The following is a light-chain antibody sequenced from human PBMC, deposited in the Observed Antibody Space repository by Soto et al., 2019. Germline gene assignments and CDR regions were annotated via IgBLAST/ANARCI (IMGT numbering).Light chain of an antibody. CDR3: SSYAGSSNV. CDR2: DVT. J-gene: IGLJ1*01. V-gene: IGLV2-11*01. CDR1: SSGFGGYNF. Sequence: QSALTQPRSVSGSPGQSVTISCTGTSSGFGGYNFVSWYQHHPGKAPKLMIYDVTTRPSGVPDRFSASKSGNTASLTISGLQAEDEADYYCSSYAGSSNVFGTGTKLTVL.